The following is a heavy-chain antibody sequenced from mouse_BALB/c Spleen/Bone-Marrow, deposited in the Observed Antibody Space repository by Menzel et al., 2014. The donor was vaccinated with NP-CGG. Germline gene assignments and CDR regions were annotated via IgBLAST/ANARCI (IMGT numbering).Heavy chain of an antibody. D-gene: IGHD2-4*01. CDR3: ARGYDYDFDY. CDR2: ISSGGSA. V-gene: IGHV5-6-5*01. J-gene: IGHJ2*01. Sequence: DVKLVESGGGLVKPGGSLKLSCAASGFTFSNFAMSWVRRTPDKRLEWVASISSGGSAYYPDSVKGRLSISRDNARDILFLQMSNLRSEDTAMYYCARGYDYDFDYWGQGTTLTVSS. CDR1: GFTFSNFA.